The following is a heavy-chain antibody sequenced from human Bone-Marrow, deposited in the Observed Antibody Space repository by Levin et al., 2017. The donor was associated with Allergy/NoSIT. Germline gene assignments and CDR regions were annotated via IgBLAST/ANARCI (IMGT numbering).Heavy chain of an antibody. CDR3: ASPSCSVSSCYNMGV. CDR2: IYYSGST. CDR1: GGSISTSSYY. Sequence: GSLRLSCNVSGGSISTSSYYWGWIRQPPGKGLEWVGSIYYSGSTFYNPSLKSRVIISVDTSKNQFSLKLSSVTATDTAVYYCASPSCSVSSCYNMGVWGKGTTVIVSS. J-gene: IGHJ6*03. D-gene: IGHD2-2*02. V-gene: IGHV4-39*01.